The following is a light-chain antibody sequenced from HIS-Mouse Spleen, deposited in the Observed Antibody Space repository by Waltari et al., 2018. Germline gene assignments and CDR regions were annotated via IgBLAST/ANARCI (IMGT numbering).Light chain of an antibody. CDR2: DVS. CDR3: CSYAGSYPVV. CDR1: SSDVGGYNY. Sequence: QSALTQPRSVSGSPGQSVTISCTGTSSDVGGYNYVSWYHQHPGKAPKLMIYDVSKRPSGVPDRFSGSKSGNTASLTISGLQAEDEADYYCCSYAGSYPVVFGGGTKLTVL. J-gene: IGLJ2*01. V-gene: IGLV2-11*01.